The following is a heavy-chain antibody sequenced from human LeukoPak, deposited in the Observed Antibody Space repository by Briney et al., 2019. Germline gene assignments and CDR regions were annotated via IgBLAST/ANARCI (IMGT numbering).Heavy chain of an antibody. CDR1: GFTVSSNY. J-gene: IGHJ4*02. V-gene: IGHV3-53*01. CDR3: ARDRSRITMVRGVDY. Sequence: GGSLRLSCAASGFTVSSNYMSWVRQAPGKGLEWVSVIYSGGSTYYADSVKGRFTISRDNAKNSLYLQMNSLRAEDTAVYYCARDRSRITMVRGVDYWGQGTLVTVSS. D-gene: IGHD3-10*01. CDR2: IYSGGST.